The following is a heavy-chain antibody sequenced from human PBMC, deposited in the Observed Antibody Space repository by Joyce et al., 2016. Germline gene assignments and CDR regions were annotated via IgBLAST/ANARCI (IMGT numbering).Heavy chain of an antibody. J-gene: IGHJ5*02. CDR1: GFTFSNDA. V-gene: IGHV3-23*01. D-gene: IGHD2-21*02. CDR3: AKDFGTVTENWFDP. CDR2: ISGSGAST. Sequence: EVQLLESGGGLVQPGGSLRLSCAASGFTFSNDAMSWVRQAPGKGLEWVSGISGSGASTYYADSVKGRLTISRDKSKNTLYLQMNSLRVEDTAVYYCAKDFGTVTENWFDPWGQGTLVTVSS.